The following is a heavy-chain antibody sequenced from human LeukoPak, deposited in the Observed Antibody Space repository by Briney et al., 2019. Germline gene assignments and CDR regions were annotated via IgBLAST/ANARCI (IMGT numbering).Heavy chain of an antibody. CDR3: ARHRQVAAVVSRGAFDI. CDR2: IFYSGST. CDR1: GGSLGTYY. V-gene: IGHV4-59*08. Sequence: SETLSLTCTVSGGSLGTYYWSWIRQPPGKGLEWIAYIFYSGSTNYNPSLKSRVTISVDTSKDQFSLKLSSVTAADTAVYYCARHRQVAAVVSRGAFDIWGQGTMVSVSS. J-gene: IGHJ3*02. D-gene: IGHD2-8*02.